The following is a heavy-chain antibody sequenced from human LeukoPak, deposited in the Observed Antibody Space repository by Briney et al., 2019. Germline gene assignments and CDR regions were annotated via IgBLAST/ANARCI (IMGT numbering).Heavy chain of an antibody. J-gene: IGHJ4*02. Sequence: ASVKVSCKASGYTFTSYDINWVRQATGQGLEWMGGFDPEHGETIYAQKLRGRLTMTEDTSTDTAYMELSSLRSEDTAVYYCATVFSFDYWGQGTLVTVSS. CDR1: GYTFTSYD. V-gene: IGHV1-24*01. CDR3: ATVFSFDY. CDR2: FDPEHGET.